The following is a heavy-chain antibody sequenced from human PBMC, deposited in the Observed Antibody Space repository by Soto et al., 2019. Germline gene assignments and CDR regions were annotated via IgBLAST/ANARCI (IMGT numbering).Heavy chain of an antibody. CDR2: IIPIFGTA. J-gene: IGHJ4*02. CDR3: ARWLTGYYSFDY. CDR1: GGTFSSYA. D-gene: IGHD3-9*01. Sequence: ASVKVSCKASGGTFSSYAISWVRQAPGQGLEWMGGIIPIFGTANYAQKFQGRVTITADESTSTAYMELSSLRSEDTAVYYCARWLTGYYSFDYWGQGTLVTVSS. V-gene: IGHV1-69*13.